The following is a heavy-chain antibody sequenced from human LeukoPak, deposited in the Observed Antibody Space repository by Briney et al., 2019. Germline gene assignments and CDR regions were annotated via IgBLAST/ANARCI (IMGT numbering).Heavy chain of an antibody. D-gene: IGHD2-2*01. CDR3: ARAQVTLVVDFGMDV. CDR2: ISYSGRT. J-gene: IGHJ6*02. V-gene: IGHV4-59*01. CDR1: GCTISTYY. Sequence: RASETLSFNCIVSGCTISTYYWIWLRQPPGKGLKWIGNISYSGRTNYNPSLKSLVTFSVEPSKSQFSVKLSSVTAADSAVYYCARAQVTLVVDFGMDVWGQGTTVTVSS.